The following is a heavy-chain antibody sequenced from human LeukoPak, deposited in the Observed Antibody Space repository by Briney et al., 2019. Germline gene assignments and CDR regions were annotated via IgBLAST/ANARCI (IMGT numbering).Heavy chain of an antibody. J-gene: IGHJ3*02. CDR3: VKSNSRYQPWTLDI. Sequence: SANPSLTCTGSSGSLRTHYWSWIRQPPGTGLDRIGYIFYNEGTSYNPSLKSRVTISVDTSNNQLSLKVNSVTAADTAMYYCVKSNSRYQPWTLDIWGRGTMVTVSS. CDR1: SGSLRTHY. D-gene: IGHD2-2*01. V-gene: IGHV4-59*11. CDR2: IFYNEGT.